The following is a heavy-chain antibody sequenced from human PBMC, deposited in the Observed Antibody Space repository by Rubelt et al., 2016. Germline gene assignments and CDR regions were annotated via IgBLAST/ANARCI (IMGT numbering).Heavy chain of an antibody. CDR1: GGSISSSRYY. J-gene: IGHJ4*02. CDR3: ARQGGSSGWYPFDY. D-gene: IGHD6-19*01. Sequence: QLQLQESGPGLVKPPETLSLTCTVSGGSISSSRYYWGWIRQPPGKGLEWLGSIFYSGSTYYNPSLESRVTISVDTSKNQLPRKRGSVPAADTAVYYCARQGGSSGWYPFDYWGQGTLVTVSS. V-gene: IGHV4-39*01. CDR2: IFYSGST.